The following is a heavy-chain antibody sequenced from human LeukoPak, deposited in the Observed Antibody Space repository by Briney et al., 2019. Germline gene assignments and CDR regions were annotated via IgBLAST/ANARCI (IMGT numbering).Heavy chain of an antibody. J-gene: IGHJ4*02. CDR1: GFTFSRYE. D-gene: IGHD4-17*01. Sequence: GGSLRLSCAAYGFTFSRYEMNWVRQAPGKGLEWVSNISSSGSTNYYADSVRGRFISTADNVKKSLYLQMNSVRDEDTAVYYCARDRYGDENYWGQGTLVTVSS. CDR3: ARDRYGDENY. V-gene: IGHV3-48*03. CDR2: ISSSGSTN.